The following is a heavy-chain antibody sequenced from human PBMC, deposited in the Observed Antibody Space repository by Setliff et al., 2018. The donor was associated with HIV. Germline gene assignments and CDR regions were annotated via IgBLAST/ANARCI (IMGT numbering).Heavy chain of an antibody. V-gene: IGHV4-39*07. Sequence: SETLSLTCSVSGASIGSSHYYWGWIRQTPGKELEWIGNIYHSGSTNYNPSLKSRATISVDRSKRHFSLTLRSVIAADTAIYYCVRETSYSYVDVWGKGTTVTVSS. D-gene: IGHD2-15*01. J-gene: IGHJ6*04. CDR3: VRETSYSYVDV. CDR1: GASIGSSHYY. CDR2: IYHSGST.